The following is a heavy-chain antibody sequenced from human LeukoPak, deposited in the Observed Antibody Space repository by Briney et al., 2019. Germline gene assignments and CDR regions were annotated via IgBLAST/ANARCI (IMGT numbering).Heavy chain of an antibody. CDR2: IYYSGST. Sequence: SQTLSLTCTVSGGSISSGDYYWSWIRQPPGKGLEWIGYIYYSGSTYYNPSLKSRVTISVDTSKNQFSLKLSSVTAADTAVYYCASHSSSWYYFDDWGQGTLVTVSS. CDR3: ASHSSSWYYFDD. CDR1: GGSISSGDYY. V-gene: IGHV4-30-4*01. D-gene: IGHD6-13*01. J-gene: IGHJ4*02.